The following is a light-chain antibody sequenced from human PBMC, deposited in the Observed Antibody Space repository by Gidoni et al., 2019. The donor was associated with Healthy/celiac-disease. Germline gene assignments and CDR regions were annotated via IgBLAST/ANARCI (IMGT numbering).Light chain of an antibody. CDR2: DAA. J-gene: IGKJ4*01. CDR3: QQRSNWLPLT. V-gene: IGKV3-11*01. Sequence: DIVLTQSPATLSLAPGERATLPCRASQSVSSYLAWYQQKPGQSPRLLIYDAANRAAGIPARISGSGGGTDFTLTISSLEPEDVAVDYCQQRSNWLPLTFGGGTKVEIK. CDR1: QSVSSY.